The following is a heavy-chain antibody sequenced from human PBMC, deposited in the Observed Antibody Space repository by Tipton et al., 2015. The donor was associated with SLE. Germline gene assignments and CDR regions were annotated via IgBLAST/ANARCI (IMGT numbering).Heavy chain of an antibody. CDR1: GFTFGRYE. CDR3: ARAHYDILTNPRSFDL. CDR2: ISVSGSTI. Sequence: SLRLSCAASGFTFGRYEMSWVRQAPGKGLEWLSYISVSGSTIFDADSVKGRFTISRDNAKTSLSLQMNNLRAEDKAVYYCARAHYDILTNPRSFDLWGQGTMVTVSS. D-gene: IGHD3-9*01. V-gene: IGHV3-48*03. J-gene: IGHJ3*01.